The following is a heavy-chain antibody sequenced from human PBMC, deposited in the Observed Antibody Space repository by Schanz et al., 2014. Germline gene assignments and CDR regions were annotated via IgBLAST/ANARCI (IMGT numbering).Heavy chain of an antibody. D-gene: IGHD3-16*02. J-gene: IGHJ4*02. CDR3: ARDNRYYLFDY. CDR1: GFAFSSYG. CDR2: ISGGGGTT. Sequence: EVQLVESGGGLVQPGGSLRLSCLASGFAFSSYGMNWLRQAPGKGLEWVSAISGGGGTTYYADSVKGRFTISRDNSKNTLYLQMNSLRAEDTAVYFCARDNRYYLFDYWGQGALVTVSS. V-gene: IGHV3-23*04.